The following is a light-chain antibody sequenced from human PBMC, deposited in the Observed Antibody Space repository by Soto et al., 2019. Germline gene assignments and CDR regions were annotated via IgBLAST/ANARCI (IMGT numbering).Light chain of an antibody. CDR2: VAS. Sequence: DIQMTQSPSSLSASVGDSVTITCRASQSINIYLRWYQQKPGKAPKLLINVASTLQGGVPSRFSGSASGTDFTLAISSLQPEDSATYYCQQSFSTPQTFGGGTRVEIK. CDR3: QQSFSTPQT. V-gene: IGKV1-39*01. J-gene: IGKJ4*01. CDR1: QSINIY.